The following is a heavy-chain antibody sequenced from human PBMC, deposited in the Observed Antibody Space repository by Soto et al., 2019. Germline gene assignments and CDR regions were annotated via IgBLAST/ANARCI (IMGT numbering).Heavy chain of an antibody. CDR3: AREIVTAGGNNYFDS. V-gene: IGHV4-4*02. D-gene: IGHD2-21*02. CDR1: GGTVASSHW. Sequence: SETLSLTCGVSGGTVASSHWWSWVRQSPGRGLEWIGNVYHTGDTNFNPSLQSRVTFSVDKSNNQFSLRLTSVTAADTAVYFCAREIVTAGGNNYFDSWGPGTLVTVSS. J-gene: IGHJ5*01. CDR2: VYHTGDT.